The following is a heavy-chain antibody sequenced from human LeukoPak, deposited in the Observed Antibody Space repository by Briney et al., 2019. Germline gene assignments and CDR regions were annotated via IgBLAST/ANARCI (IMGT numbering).Heavy chain of an antibody. V-gene: IGHV1-46*01. CDR2: IYPRDGST. D-gene: IGHD3-22*01. Sequence: ASVKVSCKASGYTFTSNYIHWVRQAPGQGLEWMGMIYPRDGSTSYAQKFQGGVTMTRDTSTSTVYMELSSLRSEDTAVYYCARGPTTIQTYYYDSSGYYYDFDYWGQGTLVTVSS. J-gene: IGHJ4*02. CDR3: ARGPTTIQTYYYDSSGYYYDFDY. CDR1: GYTFTSNY.